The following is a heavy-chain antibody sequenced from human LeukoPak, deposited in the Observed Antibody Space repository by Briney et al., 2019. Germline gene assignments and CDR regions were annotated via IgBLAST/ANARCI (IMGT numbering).Heavy chain of an antibody. CDR3: ARKGRYSSSTRPLDY. V-gene: IGHV1-18*04. Sequence: GASVKVSCKASGYTFTGYYMHWVRQAPGQGLEWMGWISAYNGNTNYAQKLQGRVTMTTDTSTSTAYMELRSLRSDDTAVYYCARKGRYSSSTRPLDYWGQGTLVTVSS. J-gene: IGHJ4*02. CDR1: GYTFTGYY. CDR2: ISAYNGNT. D-gene: IGHD6-6*01.